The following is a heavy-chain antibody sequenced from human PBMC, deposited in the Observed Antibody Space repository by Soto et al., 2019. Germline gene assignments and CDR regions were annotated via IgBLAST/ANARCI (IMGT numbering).Heavy chain of an antibody. V-gene: IGHV4-31*03. D-gene: IGHD2-2*02. CDR1: GGSISSGGYY. CDR2: IYYSGST. Sequence: QVQLQESGPGLVKPSQTLSLSCTVSGGSISSGGYYWSWIRQHPGKGLEWIGYIYYSGSTYYNPSLKSRVTIPVDMSKNQFSLKLSSVTAADTAVYYCARWEVQPLLYPEGKAFDIWGQGTMVTVSS. J-gene: IGHJ3*02. CDR3: ARWEVQPLLYPEGKAFDI.